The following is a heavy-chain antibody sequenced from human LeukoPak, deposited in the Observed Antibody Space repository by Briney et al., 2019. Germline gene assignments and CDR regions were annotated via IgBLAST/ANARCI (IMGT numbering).Heavy chain of an antibody. CDR1: GYTFTSYG. CDR2: ISAYNGNT. Sequence: ASVKVSCKASGYTFTSYGISWVRQAPGQGLEWMGWISAYNGNTNYAQKLQGRVTMTTDTSTSTAYMELRSLRSDDTAVYYCARMTTSNVLRYFDWLLYYFDYWGQGTLVTVSS. CDR3: ARMTTSNVLRYFDWLLYYFDY. D-gene: IGHD3-9*01. J-gene: IGHJ4*02. V-gene: IGHV1-18*01.